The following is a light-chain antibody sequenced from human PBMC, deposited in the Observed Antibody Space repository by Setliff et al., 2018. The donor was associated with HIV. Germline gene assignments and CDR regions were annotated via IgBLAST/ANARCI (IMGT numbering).Light chain of an antibody. J-gene: IGLJ2*01. V-gene: IGLV2-23*02. CDR1: SSDVGSYDL. CDR2: EVT. CDR3: CSYASRSTLI. Sequence: QCALTQPASVSGSLGQSITISCTGSSSDVGSYDLVSWYQEHPGKAPKLMIYEVTKRPSGVSDRFSGSKSGNTASLTISGLQPDDEADYYCCSYASRSTLIFGGGTKVTVL.